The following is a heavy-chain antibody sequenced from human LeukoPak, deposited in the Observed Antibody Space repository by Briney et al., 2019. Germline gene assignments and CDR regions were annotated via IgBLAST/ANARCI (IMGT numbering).Heavy chain of an antibody. J-gene: IGHJ1*01. CDR2: ISSSSGYK. D-gene: IGHD3/OR15-3a*01. CDR1: GFIFSDYY. Sequence: PGGSLRLSCAASGFIFSDYYMSWIRQTQVKGLEWLSDISSSSGYKNYADSLKGRFTISRDNAKNSVYLQMNSLSAEDTAVYYCARQGLYDSSDFWTFQHWGQGTLVTASS. V-gene: IGHV3-11*06. CDR3: ARQGLYDSSDFWTFQH.